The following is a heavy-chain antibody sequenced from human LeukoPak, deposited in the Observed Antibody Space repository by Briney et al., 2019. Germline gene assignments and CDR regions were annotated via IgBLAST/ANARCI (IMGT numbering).Heavy chain of an antibody. J-gene: IGHJ4*02. V-gene: IGHV1-18*01. CDR1: AYTFTIYS. D-gene: IGHD2-15*01. CDR3: SWDGDSSGGSCYRYYFVY. CDR2: IGASNGNT. Sequence: GASVTVSFTSSAYTFTIYSISRVRHAPGQGHEWMGWIGASNGNTNSPRKVQGRFTMTTATATSTTYMELRGLRSDDTAAAYFSWDGDSSGGSCYRYYFVYWGQGTLVTVSP.